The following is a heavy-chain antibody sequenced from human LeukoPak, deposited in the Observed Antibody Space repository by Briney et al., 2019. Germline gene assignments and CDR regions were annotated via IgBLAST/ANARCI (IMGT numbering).Heavy chain of an antibody. Sequence: GGALRLSCAASGFTFSSYWMHWVRQAPGKGLVWVSRINSDGSSTSYADSVKGRFTISRDNAKNTLSLQLKSLRAEDTAVYYWARDRRLGFDYWGQGTLVTVSS. CDR3: ARDRRLGFDY. D-gene: IGHD3-22*01. J-gene: IGHJ4*02. CDR2: INSDGSST. V-gene: IGHV3-74*01. CDR1: GFTFSSYW.